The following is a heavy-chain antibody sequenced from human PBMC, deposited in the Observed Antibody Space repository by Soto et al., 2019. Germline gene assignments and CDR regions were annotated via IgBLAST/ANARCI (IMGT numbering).Heavy chain of an antibody. CDR1: GFNFSDYV. CDR3: AREGYYDSRGYPYGIDV. Sequence: GGSLRLSCTASGFNFSDYVVHWVRQAPGRGLEWMAFILFDGSNEYYADFVKGRFTISRDNSKNMIYLQLNSLRADDAAVYFCAREGYYDSRGYPYGIDVWGQGTTVTVSS. CDR2: ILFDGSNE. V-gene: IGHV3-30-3*01. D-gene: IGHD3-22*01. J-gene: IGHJ6*02.